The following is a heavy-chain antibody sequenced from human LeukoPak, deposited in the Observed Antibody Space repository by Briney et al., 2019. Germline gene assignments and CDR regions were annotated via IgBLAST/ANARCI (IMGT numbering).Heavy chain of an antibody. CDR2: ISWNSGSI. J-gene: IGHJ4*02. Sequence: PGRSLRLSYAASGFTFDDYAMHWVRQAPGKGLEWVSGISWNSGSIGYADSVKGRFTISRDNAKNSLYLQMNSLRAEDTALYYCAKDLAATIPVGFDYWGQGTLVTVSS. CDR1: GFTFDDYA. CDR3: AKDLAATIPVGFDY. D-gene: IGHD6-13*01. V-gene: IGHV3-9*01.